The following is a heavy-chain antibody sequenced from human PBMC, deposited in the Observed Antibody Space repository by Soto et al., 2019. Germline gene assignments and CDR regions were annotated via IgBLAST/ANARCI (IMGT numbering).Heavy chain of an antibody. Sequence: TLSPTCTVSGGSISSYYWSWIRQPPGKGLEWIGYIYYSGSTNYNPSLKSRVTISVDTSKNQFSLKLSSVTAADTAVYYCARELVAGAFDIWGQGTMVTVSS. D-gene: IGHD2-15*01. CDR1: GGSISSYY. CDR3: ARELVAGAFDI. CDR2: IYYSGST. J-gene: IGHJ3*02. V-gene: IGHV4-59*01.